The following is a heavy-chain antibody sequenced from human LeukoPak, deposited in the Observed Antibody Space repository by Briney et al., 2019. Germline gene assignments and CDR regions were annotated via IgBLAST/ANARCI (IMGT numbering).Heavy chain of an antibody. D-gene: IGHD3-3*01. J-gene: IGHJ5*02. CDR3: ARHDFWSGYYSWFAP. Sequence: SETLSLTCTVSGGSISSYYWSWIRQPPGEGLEWIGYIYYSGSTNYNPSLKSRVTISVDTSKNQFSLKLSSVTAADTAVYYCARHDFWSGYYSWFAPWGQGTLVTVSS. V-gene: IGHV4-59*08. CDR2: IYYSGST. CDR1: GGSISSYY.